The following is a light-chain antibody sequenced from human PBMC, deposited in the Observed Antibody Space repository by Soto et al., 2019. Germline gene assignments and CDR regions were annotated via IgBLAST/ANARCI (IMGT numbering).Light chain of an antibody. CDR2: SVN. V-gene: IGLV1-44*01. CDR3: AAWDDSLSAWV. J-gene: IGLJ3*02. Sequence: QLVLTQPPSASGTPGQRITISCSGSSSNIGSNTVNWYLQLPGTAPKLLIYSVNQRPSGVPDRFSGSKSDTSASLAISGLQSEDEADYYCAAWDDSLSAWVFGGGTKLTVL. CDR1: SSNIGSNT.